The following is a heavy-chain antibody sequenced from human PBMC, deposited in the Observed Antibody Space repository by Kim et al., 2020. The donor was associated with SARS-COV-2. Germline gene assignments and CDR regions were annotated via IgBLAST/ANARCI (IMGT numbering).Heavy chain of an antibody. CDR1: GGSISSYY. J-gene: IGHJ4*02. V-gene: IGHV4-4*07. Sequence: SETLSLTCTVSGGSISSYYWSWIRQPAGKGLEWIGRIYTSGSTNYNPSLKSRVTMSVDTSKNQFSLKLSSVTAADTAVYYCARVVVVPAANFLFDYWGQGTLVTVSS. CDR3: ARVVVVPAANFLFDY. D-gene: IGHD2-2*01. CDR2: IYTSGST.